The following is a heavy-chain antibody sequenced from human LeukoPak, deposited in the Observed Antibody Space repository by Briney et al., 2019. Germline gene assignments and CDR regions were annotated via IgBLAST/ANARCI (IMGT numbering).Heavy chain of an antibody. Sequence: GASVKVSCKASGYTFTSYYMHWVRQAPGQGLEWMGIINARGGSTSYAQKFQGRVTMTRDTATSTVYMEVRSLRSEDTAVYSCARVHYGGNSLAYWGQGALFTVSS. J-gene: IGHJ4*02. CDR3: ARVHYGGNSLAY. D-gene: IGHD4-23*01. V-gene: IGHV1-46*01. CDR1: GYTFTSYY. CDR2: INARGGST.